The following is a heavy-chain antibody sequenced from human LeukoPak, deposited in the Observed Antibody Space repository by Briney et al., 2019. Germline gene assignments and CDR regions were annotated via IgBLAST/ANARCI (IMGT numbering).Heavy chain of an antibody. Sequence: GGSLRLSCAASGFTFSSYAMHWVRQAPGKGLEWVAVISYDGSNKCYADSVKGRFTISRDNSKNTLYLQMNSLRAEDTAVYYCARADIAAAGCFDYWSQGTLVTVSS. CDR3: ARADIAAAGCFDY. CDR1: GFTFSSYA. CDR2: ISYDGSNK. D-gene: IGHD6-13*01. V-gene: IGHV3-30*04. J-gene: IGHJ4*02.